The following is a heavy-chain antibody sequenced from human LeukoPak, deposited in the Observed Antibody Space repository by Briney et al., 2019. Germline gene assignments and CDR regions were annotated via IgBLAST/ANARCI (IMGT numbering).Heavy chain of an antibody. CDR1: GFTFSTYT. Sequence: GGSLRLSCAASGFTFSTYTMSLVRQAPGKGLEWVSYISSSGSTIYYADSVKGRFTISRDNAKNSLYLQMNSLRAEDTAVYYCAELGITMIGGVWGKGTTVTISS. D-gene: IGHD3-10*02. CDR2: ISSSGSTI. CDR3: AELGITMIGGV. J-gene: IGHJ6*04. V-gene: IGHV3-48*04.